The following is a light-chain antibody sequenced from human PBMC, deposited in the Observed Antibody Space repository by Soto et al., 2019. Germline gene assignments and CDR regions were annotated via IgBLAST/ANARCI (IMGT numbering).Light chain of an antibody. Sequence: QSALTQPPSASGSPGQSVTISCSGAGSVSWYHQQPGRAPRLIIYEATKRPSGVPDRFSGAESGNTASLTVSGLQAEDEADYYCYSYVGGNNFVFGGGTKRTVL. CDR3: YSYVGGNNFV. J-gene: IGLJ2*01. CDR1: GS. CDR2: EAT. V-gene: IGLV2-8*01.